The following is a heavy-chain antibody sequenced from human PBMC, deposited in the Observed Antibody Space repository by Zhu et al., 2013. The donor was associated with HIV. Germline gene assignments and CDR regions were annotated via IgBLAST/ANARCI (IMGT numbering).Heavy chain of an antibody. CDR3: AKSIRHYDSSGLRYYYYGMDV. CDR1: GFTFSSHA. CDR2: ISGSGGST. D-gene: IGHD3-22*01. Sequence: VQLLESGGGLVQPGGSLRLSCAASGFTFSSHAMTWVRQAPGKGLEWVSAISGSGGSTYYGDSVKGRFTISRDSSKNTLYLQMNSLRAEDTAVYYCAKSIRHYDSSGLRYYYYGMDVWGQGTTVTVSS. J-gene: IGHJ6*02. V-gene: IGHV3-23*01.